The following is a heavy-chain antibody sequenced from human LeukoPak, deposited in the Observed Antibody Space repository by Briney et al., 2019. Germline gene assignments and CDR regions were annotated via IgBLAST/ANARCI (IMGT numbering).Heavy chain of an antibody. V-gene: IGHV4-61*02. CDR1: GGSISSSSYY. J-gene: IGHJ5*02. Sequence: SETLSLTCTVSGGSISSSSYYWSWIRQPAGKGLEWIGRIHTSGSTKYNPSLKSRVTISLDTSKNQFSLKLNSVTAADTAVYYCARASRDGKNWFDPWGQGTLVTVSS. CDR3: ARASRDGKNWFDP. CDR2: IHTSGST.